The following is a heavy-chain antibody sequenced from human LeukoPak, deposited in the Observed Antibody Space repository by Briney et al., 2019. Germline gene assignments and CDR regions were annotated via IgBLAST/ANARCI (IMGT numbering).Heavy chain of an antibody. CDR2: ISHSGTT. CDR1: GGSLSSGNYQ. V-gene: IGHV4-39*02. J-gene: IGHJ4*02. CDR3: LRDQDCSGGDCQVC. D-gene: IGHD2-15*01. Sequence: SETLSLTCTVSGGSLSSGNYQWGWVRQPPGKGLEWIALISHSGTTYYNPSLKSRVTMSVDTSKNQFSLKLNSVTAADTAVYYCLRDQDCSGGDCQVCWGQGTLVTVSS.